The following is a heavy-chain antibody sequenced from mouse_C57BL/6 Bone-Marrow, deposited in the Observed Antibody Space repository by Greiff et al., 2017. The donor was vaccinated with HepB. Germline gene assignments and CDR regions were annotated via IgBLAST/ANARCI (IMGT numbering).Heavy chain of an antibody. CDR2: ISNLAYSI. CDR1: GFTFSDYG. Sequence: EVQLQESGGGLVQPGGSLKLSCAASGFTFSDYGMAWVRQAPRKGPEWVAFISNLAYSIYYADTVTGRFTISRENAKNTLYLEMSSLRSEDTAMYYCARRKDGYYLWYFDVWGTGTTVTVSS. CDR3: ARRKDGYYLWYFDV. J-gene: IGHJ1*03. D-gene: IGHD2-3*01. V-gene: IGHV5-15*04.